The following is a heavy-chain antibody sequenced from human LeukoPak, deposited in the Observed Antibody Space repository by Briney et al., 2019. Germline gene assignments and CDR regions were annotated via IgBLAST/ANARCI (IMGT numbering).Heavy chain of an antibody. V-gene: IGHV4-30-4*08. CDR3: ARVPRPGYCSSTSCYPDAFDI. Sequence: SSETLSLTCTVSGGSISSGDYYWSWIRQPPGKGLEWIGYIYYSGSTYYNPSLKSRVTISVDTSKNLFSLKLSSVTAADTAAYYCARVPRPGYCSSTSCYPDAFDIWGQGTMVTVSS. CDR2: IYYSGST. CDR1: GGSISSGDYY. D-gene: IGHD2-2*03. J-gene: IGHJ3*02.